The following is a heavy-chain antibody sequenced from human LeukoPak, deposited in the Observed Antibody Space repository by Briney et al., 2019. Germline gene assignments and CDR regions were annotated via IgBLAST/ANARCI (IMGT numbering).Heavy chain of an antibody. CDR2: INPNSGAT. CDR3: ARDQNYYDSTSYYGMDY. D-gene: IGHD3-22*01. J-gene: IGHJ4*02. Sequence: ASVKVSCKASRYTFTAYYMHWVRQAPGQGLEWMGWINPNSGATNYAQKFQDRVTMTRDTSISTAYMELSRLRSDDTGLYYCARDQNYYDSTSYYGMDYWGQGTLVTVAS. V-gene: IGHV1-2*02. CDR1: RYTFTAYY.